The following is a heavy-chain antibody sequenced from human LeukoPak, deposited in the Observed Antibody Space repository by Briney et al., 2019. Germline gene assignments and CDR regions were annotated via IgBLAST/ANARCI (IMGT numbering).Heavy chain of an antibody. CDR1: GVSISSYY. CDR3: AGGNFYDSRGHPYHFHF. CDR2: IYYSENT. D-gene: IGHD3-22*01. V-gene: IGHV4-59*01. Sequence: SETLSLTCTVSGVSISSYYWSWIRQPPGKGPEWIGYIYYSENTNYNSSLKSRVTISEDTSKNQFSLRLTSVTAADTAMYYCAGGNFYDSRGHPYHFHFWGQGTLVSVSS. J-gene: IGHJ4*02.